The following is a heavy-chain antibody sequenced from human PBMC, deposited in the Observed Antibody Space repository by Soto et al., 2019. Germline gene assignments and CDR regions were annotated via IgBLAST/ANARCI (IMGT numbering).Heavy chain of an antibody. V-gene: IGHV4-31*03. Sequence: PSETLSLTCTVSGGSISSCDYYWSWIRQHPGKGLEWIGFINYSGSTYYNPSHKSRVTISVDTSKNQFSLKLRSVTAADTAVYYCARDSVAPDGGAFDIWGQGTMVTVSS. CDR2: INYSGST. D-gene: IGHD2-15*01. J-gene: IGHJ3*02. CDR3: ARDSVAPDGGAFDI. CDR1: GGSISSCDYY.